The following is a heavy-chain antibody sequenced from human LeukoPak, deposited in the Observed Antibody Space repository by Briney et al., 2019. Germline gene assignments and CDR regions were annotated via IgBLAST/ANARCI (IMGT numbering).Heavy chain of an antibody. CDR1: GGSISGTNW. J-gene: IGHJ4*02. Sequence: SGTLSLTCGVSGGSISGTNWWRWVRQPPGQGLEWIGEISLAGQTNYNPSLNGRVTMSLDKSSNQLSLHLTSVTAAHTATYFCSRESGPFCPFGYWGQGTLVIVSS. CDR3: SRESGPFCPFGY. V-gene: IGHV4-4*02. CDR2: ISLAGQT. D-gene: IGHD1-26*01.